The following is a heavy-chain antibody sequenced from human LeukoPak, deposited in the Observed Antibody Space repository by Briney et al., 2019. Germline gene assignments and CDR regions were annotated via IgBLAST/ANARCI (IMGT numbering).Heavy chain of an antibody. V-gene: IGHV3-53*01. J-gene: IGHJ6*03. CDR2: IYSGGST. CDR3: ARVVGYYYYYYMDV. Sequence: GGSLRLSCAASGFTFSSNYMSWVRQAPGKGLEWGSVIYSGGSTYYADSVKGRFTISRDNSKNTLYLQMNSLRAEDTAVYYCARVVGYYYYYYMDVWGKGTTVTISS. D-gene: IGHD2-15*01. CDR1: GFTFSSNY.